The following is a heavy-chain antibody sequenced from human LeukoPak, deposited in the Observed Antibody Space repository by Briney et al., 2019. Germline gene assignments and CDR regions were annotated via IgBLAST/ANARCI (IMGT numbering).Heavy chain of an antibody. CDR3: ARDSGIAVAGVDY. Sequence: PSETLSLTCTVSGGSISSGGYSWSWIRQHPGKGLEWIGYIYYSGSTYYNPSLKSRVTISVDTSKNQFSLKLSSVTAADTAVYYCARDSGIAVAGVDYWGQGTLVTVSS. V-gene: IGHV4-31*03. CDR2: IYYSGST. CDR1: GGSISSGGYS. D-gene: IGHD6-19*01. J-gene: IGHJ4*02.